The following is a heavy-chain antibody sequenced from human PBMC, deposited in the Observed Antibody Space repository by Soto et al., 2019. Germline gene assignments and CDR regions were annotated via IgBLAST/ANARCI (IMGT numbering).Heavy chain of an antibody. D-gene: IGHD3-16*01. CDR1: GGSIGSYY. V-gene: IGHV4-59*01. Sequence: PSETLSLTCNVSGGSIGSYYWNWLRQPAGKGLEWIGYVYYTGSTNYNPSLEGRATISVDSSKNQVSLNLRSVTAADSATYYCARVITYHYGMDVWGQGITVPVSS. CDR2: VYYTGST. CDR3: ARVITYHYGMDV. J-gene: IGHJ6*02.